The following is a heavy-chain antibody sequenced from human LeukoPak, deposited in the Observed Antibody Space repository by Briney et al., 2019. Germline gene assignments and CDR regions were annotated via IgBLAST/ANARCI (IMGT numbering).Heavy chain of an antibody. J-gene: IGHJ5*02. CDR2: ISDDGSKI. D-gene: IGHD5/OR15-5a*01. CDR3: GKGPGYSVYDNLPHH. Sequence: GGSLRLSCAASGFTFSNYGMHWVRQAPGKGLEWVAVISDDGSKIYYGDSVKGRFTISRDNSKNTLNLQMNSLRADDTAVYYCGKGPGYSVYDNLPHHWGQGTLVTVSS. V-gene: IGHV3-30*19. CDR1: GFTFSNYG.